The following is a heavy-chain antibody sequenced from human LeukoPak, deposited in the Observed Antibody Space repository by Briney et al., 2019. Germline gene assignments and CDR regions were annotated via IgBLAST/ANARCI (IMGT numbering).Heavy chain of an antibody. CDR1: GYNFTNYW. J-gene: IGHJ4*02. CDR3: ARLGRYDVLTGPDY. CDR2: IYPGESDP. D-gene: IGHD3-9*01. Sequence: GESLKISCQGSGYNFTNYWIGWVRQTPGKGLEWMGIIYPGESDPRYSPSFQSQVTISADKSINTAYLRWGSLKAADTAMYYCARLGRYDVLTGPDYWGRGTLVTVSS. V-gene: IGHV5-51*01.